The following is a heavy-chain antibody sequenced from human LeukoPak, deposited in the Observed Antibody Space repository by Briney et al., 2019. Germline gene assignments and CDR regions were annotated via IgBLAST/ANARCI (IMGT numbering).Heavy chain of an antibody. J-gene: IGHJ4*02. D-gene: IGHD1-14*01. CDR1: GLTFSSYG. CDR3: ARGRTYSFDY. Sequence: PGTSLRLACAASGLTFSSYGMHWVRQAPGKGLEWVAVIWYDGSNKYYAASVKGRFTISRDNSKNTLYLQMNSLRAEDTAVYHCARGRTYSFDYWGQGTLGTVSS. CDR2: IWYDGSNK. V-gene: IGHV3-33*01.